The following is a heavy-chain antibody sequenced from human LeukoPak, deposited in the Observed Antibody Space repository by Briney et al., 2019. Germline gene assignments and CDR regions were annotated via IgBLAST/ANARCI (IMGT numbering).Heavy chain of an antibody. CDR1: GYSFTSYW. CDR2: IYPGDSDT. D-gene: IGHD3-9*01. J-gene: IGHJ4*02. CDR3: ARHLTYYDILTGYYPPYYFDY. Sequence: GESLKISCKGSGYSFTSYWIGWVRQMPGKGLEWMGIIYPGDSDTRYSPSFQGQVTISADKSISTAYLQWSSLKASDTALYYCARHLTYYDILTGYYPPYYFDYSGQGTLVTVSS. V-gene: IGHV5-51*01.